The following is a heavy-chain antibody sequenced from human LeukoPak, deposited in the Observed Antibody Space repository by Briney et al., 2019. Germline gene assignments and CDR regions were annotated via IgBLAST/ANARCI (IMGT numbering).Heavy chain of an antibody. D-gene: IGHD3-10*01. V-gene: IGHV3-7*01. J-gene: IGHJ4*02. Sequence: GGSLRLSCAASGFTFSSYWMSWVRQAPGKGLEWVSNIKQDGSEKYYVDSVKGRFTISRDNAKNSLYLQMNSLRAEDTAVYYCARYGSGSYYHYADYWGQGTLVTVSS. CDR3: ARYGSGSYYHYADY. CDR2: IKQDGSEK. CDR1: GFTFSSYW.